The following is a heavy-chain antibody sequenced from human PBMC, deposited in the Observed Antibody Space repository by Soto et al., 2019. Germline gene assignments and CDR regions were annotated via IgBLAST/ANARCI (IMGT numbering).Heavy chain of an antibody. J-gene: IGHJ5*02. CDR2: IYHSGST. Sequence: PSETLSLTCAVSGGSISSSNWWSWVRQPPGKGLEWIGEIYHSGSTNYDPSLKSRVTISVDKSKNQFSLKLSSVTAAGTAVYYCARKGKQWLVKRGWFDPRGQGTLVTVSS. CDR3: ARKGKQWLVKRGWFDP. CDR1: GGSISSSNW. D-gene: IGHD6-19*01. V-gene: IGHV4-4*02.